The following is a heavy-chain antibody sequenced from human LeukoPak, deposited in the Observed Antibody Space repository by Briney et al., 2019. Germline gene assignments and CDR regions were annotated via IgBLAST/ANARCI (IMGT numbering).Heavy chain of an antibody. Sequence: SQTLSLTCTVSGGSISSGGYYWSWIRQPPGKGLEWIGYIYHSGSTYYNPSLKSRVTMSVDRSKNQFSLKPSSVTAADTAVYYCAREKEWELTGDYWGQGTLVTVSS. CDR1: GGSISSGGYY. CDR3: AREKEWELTGDY. J-gene: IGHJ4*02. V-gene: IGHV4-30-2*01. CDR2: IYHSGST. D-gene: IGHD1-26*01.